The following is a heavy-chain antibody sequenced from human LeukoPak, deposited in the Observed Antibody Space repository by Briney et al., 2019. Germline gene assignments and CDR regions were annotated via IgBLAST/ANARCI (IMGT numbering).Heavy chain of an antibody. D-gene: IGHD6-13*01. CDR1: GFTFISYS. Sequence: GGSLRLSCAASGFTFISYSMNWVRQAPGKGLEWVSSISSSSSYIYYADSVKGRFTISRDNAKNSLYLQMNSLRAEDTAVYYCARDRSIAAAGSLDYWGQGTLVTVSS. CDR2: ISSSSSYI. CDR3: ARDRSIAAAGSLDY. V-gene: IGHV3-21*01. J-gene: IGHJ4*02.